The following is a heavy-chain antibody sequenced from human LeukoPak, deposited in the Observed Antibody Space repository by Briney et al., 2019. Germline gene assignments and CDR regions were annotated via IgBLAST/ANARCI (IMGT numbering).Heavy chain of an antibody. J-gene: IGHJ4*02. CDR2: IYTSGST. CDR1: GGSISSYY. V-gene: IGHV4-4*07. CDR3: ARDSAPLGYFDY. Sequence: SETLSLTCTVSGGSISSYYWSWIRQPAGQGLEWIGRIYTSGSTNYNPSLKSRVTMSVDTSKNQFSLKLSSVTAADTAVYYCARDSAPLGYFDYWGQGTLVTVSS.